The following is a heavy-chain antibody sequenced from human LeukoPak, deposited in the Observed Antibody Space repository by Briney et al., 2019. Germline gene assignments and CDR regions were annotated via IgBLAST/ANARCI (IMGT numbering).Heavy chain of an antibody. Sequence: SETLSLTCTVSGGSISSGDYYWSWIRQPPGQGLEWIGYIYYSGSTYYNPSLKSRVTISVDTSKNQFSLKLSSVTAADTAVYYCARVAPFYDSREYWGQGTLVTVSS. CDR1: GGSISSGDYY. CDR3: ARVAPFYDSREY. D-gene: IGHD3-22*01. J-gene: IGHJ4*02. V-gene: IGHV4-30-4*01. CDR2: IYYSGST.